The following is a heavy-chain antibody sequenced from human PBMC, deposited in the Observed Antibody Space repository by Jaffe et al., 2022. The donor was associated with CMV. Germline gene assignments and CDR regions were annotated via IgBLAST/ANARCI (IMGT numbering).Heavy chain of an antibody. D-gene: IGHD3-10*01. CDR3: VRQRGRLDLTRGSTIKPTYFDS. J-gene: IGHJ4*02. V-gene: IGHV4-39*01. CDR2: IYHSGGT. CDR1: GGSIASRSYY. Sequence: QVQLQESGPGVAKPSETLSLTCTVSGGSIASRSYYWAWIRQPPGKGLEWIGSIYHSGGTFYNPSLKGRVAVSVDTPKDQFFLRLTSLTATDTAVYYCVRQRGRLDLTRGSTIKPTYFDSWGQGNLVTVSS.